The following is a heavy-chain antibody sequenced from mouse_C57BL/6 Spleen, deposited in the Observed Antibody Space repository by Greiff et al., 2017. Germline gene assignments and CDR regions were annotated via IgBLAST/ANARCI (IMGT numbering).Heavy chain of an antibody. J-gene: IGHJ4*01. CDR2: IWRGGST. CDR3: AKNWDGYYDAMDY. CDR1: GFSLTSYG. D-gene: IGHD2-3*01. V-gene: IGHV2-5*01. Sequence: VKLVESGPGLVQPSQSLSITCTVSGFSLTSYGVHWVRQSPGKGLEWLGVIWRGGSTDYNAAFMSRLSITKDNSKSQVFFKMNSLQADDTAIYYCAKNWDGYYDAMDYWGQGTSVTVSS.